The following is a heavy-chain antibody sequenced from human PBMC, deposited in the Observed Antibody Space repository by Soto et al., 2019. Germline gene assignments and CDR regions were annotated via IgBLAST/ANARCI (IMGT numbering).Heavy chain of an antibody. CDR1: GFTFNTYA. J-gene: IGHJ6*04. Sequence: PGGSLRLSCAASGFTFNTYAMTWVRQAPGKGLEWVSVISGSGGTTYYADSVKGRFTVSRDNSKNTLYVQMNGLRADDTAVYYCAKALWCSGTNCPSYRGLDVWGRGTTVTVSS. CDR2: ISGSGGTT. D-gene: IGHD2-2*01. V-gene: IGHV3-23*01. CDR3: AKALWCSGTNCPSYRGLDV.